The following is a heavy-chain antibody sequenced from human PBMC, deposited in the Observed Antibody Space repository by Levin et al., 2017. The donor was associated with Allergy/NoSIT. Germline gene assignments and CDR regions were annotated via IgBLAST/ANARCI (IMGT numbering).Heavy chain of an antibody. CDR1: GDTFNRYT. D-gene: IGHD2/OR15-2a*01. CDR3: AKRPFAQFYFDL. CDR2: IIPIPGLS. Sequence: SVKVSCKASGDTFNRYTISWVRQAPGQGLEWMGRIIPIPGLSEYAQRFQGRLTITADKSTNTAYRELSSLTADDTAVYFCAKRPFAQFYFDLWGQGTLVTVSS. V-gene: IGHV1-69*02. J-gene: IGHJ4*02.